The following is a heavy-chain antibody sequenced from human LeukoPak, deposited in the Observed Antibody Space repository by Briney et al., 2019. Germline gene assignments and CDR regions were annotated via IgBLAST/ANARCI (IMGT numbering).Heavy chain of an antibody. CDR1: GFTFSSYA. Sequence: GGSLRLSCAASGFTFSSYAMSWVRQAPGKGLEWVSAISGSGGSTYYADSVKGRFTISRDNSKNTLYLQMNSLRAEDTAVYYCAKAGKSGYSYGYVDYWGQGTLVTVSS. CDR2: ISGSGGST. J-gene: IGHJ4*02. CDR3: AKAGKSGYSYGYVDY. D-gene: IGHD5-18*01. V-gene: IGHV3-23*01.